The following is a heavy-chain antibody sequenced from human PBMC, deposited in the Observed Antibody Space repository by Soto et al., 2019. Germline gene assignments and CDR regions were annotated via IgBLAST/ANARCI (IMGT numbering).Heavy chain of an antibody. V-gene: IGHV3-23*01. Sequence: EVQLLESGGGLVQPGGSLRLSCAASGFTFSSYAMSWVRQAPGKGLEWVSSISGSGGSAYYADSVKGRFTISRDTSKNTLYRQMNSLSAEDTAVYYCAIERSEVAARSALNYWGQGTLVTVSS. D-gene: IGHD2-15*01. J-gene: IGHJ4*02. CDR3: AIERSEVAARSALNY. CDR2: ISGSGGSA. CDR1: GFTFSSYA.